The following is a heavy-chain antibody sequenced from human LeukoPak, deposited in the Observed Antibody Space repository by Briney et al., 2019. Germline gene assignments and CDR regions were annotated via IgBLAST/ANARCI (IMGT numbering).Heavy chain of an antibody. CDR2: IKLDVSET. CDR1: GFTFSSYW. Sequence: PGGSLRLSCAASGFTFSSYWMNWVRQARGKGLEWVANIKLDVSETYYVDSVRGRFTISRDNTKNSLYLQMDSLRAEDTAVYYCARKGNAFDFWGQGTMVTVSS. CDR3: ARKGNAFDF. D-gene: IGHD3-10*01. J-gene: IGHJ3*01. V-gene: IGHV3-7*01.